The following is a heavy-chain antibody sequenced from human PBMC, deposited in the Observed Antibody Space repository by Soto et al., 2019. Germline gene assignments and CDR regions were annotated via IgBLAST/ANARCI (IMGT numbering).Heavy chain of an antibody. J-gene: IGHJ6*02. Sequence: ASVKVSCKASGYTFTGYYMHWVRQAPGQGLEWMGWINPNSGGTNYAQKFQGRVTMTRDTSISTAYMELSRLRSDDTAVYYCARDSIAAAGTDYGMDGLGQGTTVTVAS. CDR1: GYTFTGYY. CDR2: INPNSGGT. CDR3: ARDSIAAAGTDYGMDG. D-gene: IGHD6-13*01. V-gene: IGHV1-2*02.